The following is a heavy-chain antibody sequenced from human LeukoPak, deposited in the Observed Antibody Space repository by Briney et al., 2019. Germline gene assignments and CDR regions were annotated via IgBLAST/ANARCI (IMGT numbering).Heavy chain of an antibody. J-gene: IGHJ5*02. CDR1: GGPFRGFF. V-gene: IGHV4-34*01. D-gene: IGHD4-23*01. Sequence: SETLSLTCAVYGGPFRGFFWSWIRQAPGKGLEWIGEVSHSGSSNYNPSLKSRINISLDTSKSQLSLRLTSVTAADTAVYYCARGIFYGGRNQYIWLDLWGQGTLVTVSS. CDR3: ARGIFYGGRNQYIWLDL. CDR2: VSHSGSS.